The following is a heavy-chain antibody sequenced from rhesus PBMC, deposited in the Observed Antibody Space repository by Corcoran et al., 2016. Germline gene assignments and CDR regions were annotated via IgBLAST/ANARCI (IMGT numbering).Heavy chain of an antibody. CDR3: ATRGYSGYTFDS. CDR1: GYTFTDYY. V-gene: IGHV1-111*02. Sequence: EVQLVQSGAEVKKPGASVKISCKASGYTFTDYYLHWVRQAPGKGLEWMGRVDPEDGEAIHAQKVQDRDTSTADTSTDTDYMELSSLRSEDTAVYYCATRGYSGYTFDSWGQGVLVTVSS. CDR2: VDPEDGEA. J-gene: IGHJ4*01. D-gene: IGHD5-42*01.